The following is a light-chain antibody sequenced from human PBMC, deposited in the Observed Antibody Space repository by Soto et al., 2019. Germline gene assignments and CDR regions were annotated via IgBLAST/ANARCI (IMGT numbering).Light chain of an antibody. CDR1: SSDVGSYNR. J-gene: IGLJ1*01. Sequence: QSALTQPPSVSGSPGQSVTISCTGTSSDVGSYNRVSRYQQPPGTAPKLMIYEVSNRPSGVPDRFSGSKSGNTASLTISGLQAEDEADYYCSSYTSSSTYVFGSGTKVTVL. V-gene: IGLV2-18*02. CDR3: SSYTSSSTYV. CDR2: EVS.